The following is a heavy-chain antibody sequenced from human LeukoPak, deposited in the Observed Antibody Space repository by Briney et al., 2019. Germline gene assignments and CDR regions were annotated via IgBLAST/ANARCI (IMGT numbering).Heavy chain of an antibody. CDR1: GGSISSYY. CDR2: IYYSGST. CDR3: ARGDTMVRGVIAYYYYGMDV. Sequence: SETLSLTCTVSGGSISSYYWSWIRQPPGKGLEWIGHIYYSGSTNYNPSLKSRVTISVDTSKNQFSLKLSSVSAADTAVYYCARGDTMVRGVIAYYYYGMDVWGKETTVTVAS. D-gene: IGHD3-10*01. J-gene: IGHJ6*04. V-gene: IGHV4-59*01.